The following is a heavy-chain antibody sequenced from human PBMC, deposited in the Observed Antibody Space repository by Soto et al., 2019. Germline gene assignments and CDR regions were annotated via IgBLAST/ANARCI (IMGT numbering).Heavy chain of an antibody. J-gene: IGHJ5*02. V-gene: IGHV3-23*01. CDR3: AKGHGLFDA. CDR2: ITAFNNA. CDR1: GFTFSDYV. Sequence: QPGGSLRLSCAASGFTFSDYVMTWVRQAPGKGLEWVSDITAFNNASYADSVKGRFTISRDNSKNTLFLQMNGLRAEDTAVYYCAKGHGLFDAWGQGALVTVSS.